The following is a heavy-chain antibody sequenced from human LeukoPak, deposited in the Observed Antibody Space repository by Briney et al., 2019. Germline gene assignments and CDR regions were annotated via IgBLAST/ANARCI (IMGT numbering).Heavy chain of an antibody. CDR1: GGSVSSGSYY. CDR3: ARANIYDFWSGYYYFDY. Sequence: SETLSLTCTVSGGSVSSGSYYWSWIRQPPGKGLEWIGYIYYSGSTNYNPSLKSRVTISVDTSKNQFSLKLSSVTAADTAVYYCARANIYDFWSGYYYFDYWGQGTLVTVSS. CDR2: IYYSGST. J-gene: IGHJ4*02. V-gene: IGHV4-61*01. D-gene: IGHD3-3*01.